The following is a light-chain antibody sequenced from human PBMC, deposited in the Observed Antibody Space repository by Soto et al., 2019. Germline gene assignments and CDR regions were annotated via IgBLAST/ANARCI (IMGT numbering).Light chain of an antibody. CDR1: SSNIGAGYD. Sequence: QSVLTQPPSVSGAPGQRVTISCTGSSSNIGAGYDVHWYHQLPGTAPKLLIYANNNRPSGVPDRFSGSKSGTSASLAISGLQTEDEADYYRSSYPSSSTLVFGGGTKVTVL. V-gene: IGLV1-40*01. J-gene: IGLJ2*01. CDR3: SSYPSSSTLV. CDR2: ANN.